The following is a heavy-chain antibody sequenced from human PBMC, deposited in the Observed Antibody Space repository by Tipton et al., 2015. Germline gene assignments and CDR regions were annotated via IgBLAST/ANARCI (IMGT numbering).Heavy chain of an antibody. CDR2: ISGSGTTI. CDR1: GFTFSDYF. Sequence: SLRLSCAASGFTFSDYFLSWIRQAPGKGLEWVSYISGSGTTIYYADSVKGRFTISRDNSKNSLYLQMNSLRAEDTAVYYCAKDLGWVAGCDYWGQGTLVTVSS. J-gene: IGHJ4*02. CDR3: AKDLGWVAGCDY. V-gene: IGHV3-11*01. D-gene: IGHD2-15*01.